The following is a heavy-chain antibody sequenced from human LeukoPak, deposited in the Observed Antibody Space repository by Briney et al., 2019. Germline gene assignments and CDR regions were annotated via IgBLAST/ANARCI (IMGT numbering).Heavy chain of an antibody. CDR2: IYTGGNT. D-gene: IGHD6-19*01. CDR1: GGSISSYY. V-gene: IGHV4-4*07. CDR3: ARRVAVAGRYYFDY. Sequence: SETLSLTCTVSGGSISSYYCSWIRQPAGKGLEWIGRIYTGGNTNYNPSLKSRVTISVDTSKNQFSLKLSSVTAADTAVYYCARRVAVAGRYYFDYWGQGTLVTVSS. J-gene: IGHJ4*02.